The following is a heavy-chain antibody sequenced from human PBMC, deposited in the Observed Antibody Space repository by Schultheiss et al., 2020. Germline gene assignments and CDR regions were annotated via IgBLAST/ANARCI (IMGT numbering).Heavy chain of an antibody. J-gene: IGHJ5*02. Sequence: GGSLRLSCAASGFTFSDYSMNWVRQAPGKGLEWVAVISYDGSNKYYADSVKGRFTISRDNAKNTLYLEMNSLRAEDTAVYYCTSRRTWFDPWGQGTMVTVSS. CDR2: ISYDGSNK. CDR3: TSRRTWFDP. V-gene: IGHV3-30*12. CDR1: GFTFSDYS.